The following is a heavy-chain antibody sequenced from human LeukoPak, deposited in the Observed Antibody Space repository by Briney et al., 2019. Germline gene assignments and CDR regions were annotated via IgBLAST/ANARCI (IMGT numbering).Heavy chain of an antibody. D-gene: IGHD1-26*01. CDR2: INWNGGTT. CDR3: ARNSGADVYTYSFQY. CDR1: GLTFDDYG. V-gene: IGHV3-20*04. J-gene: IGHJ4*02. Sequence: GGSLRLSCVASGLTFDDYGMSWVRQAPGKGLEWVSGINWNGGTTTYADSVKGRFTISRDNAKNSLYLQMNSLRAEDTAFYYCARNSGADVYTYSFQYWGRGTLVTVSS.